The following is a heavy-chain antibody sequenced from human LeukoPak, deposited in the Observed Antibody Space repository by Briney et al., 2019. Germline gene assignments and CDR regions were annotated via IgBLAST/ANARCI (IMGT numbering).Heavy chain of an antibody. CDR1: GAFIPHYY. CDR3: ARRPEYSYGSHFYY. V-gene: IGHV4-59*01. CDR2: IYYSGST. J-gene: IGHJ4*02. D-gene: IGHD5-18*01. Sequence: PSETLSLTCTISGAFIPHYYWRWMRQPPGKGLEWIGYIYYSGSTNYNPSLKSRVTISFDTSKNHFSLQLRSVTVADTAVYYCARRPEYSYGSHFYYWGQGTLVTVSS.